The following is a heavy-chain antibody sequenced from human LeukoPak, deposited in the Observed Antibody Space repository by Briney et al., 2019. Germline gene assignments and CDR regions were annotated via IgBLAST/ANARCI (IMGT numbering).Heavy chain of an antibody. J-gene: IGHJ4*02. D-gene: IGHD3-10*01. CDR2: IIPIFGTA. V-gene: IGHV1-69*13. CDR3: ARSKSPNGSGSYYHY. Sequence: SVKVSCKASGGTFISYAISWVRQAPGQGLEWMGGIIPIFGTANYAQKFQGRVTITADESTSTAYMELSSLRSEDTAVYYCARSKSPNGSGSYYHYWGQGTLVTVSS. CDR1: GGTFISYA.